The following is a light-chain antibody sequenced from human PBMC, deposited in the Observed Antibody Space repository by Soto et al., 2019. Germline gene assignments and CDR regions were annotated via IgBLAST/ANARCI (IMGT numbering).Light chain of an antibody. Sequence: QSALTQPASVSGSLGQSITISCTGTSSDVGSYNLVSWYQQHPGKAPKLMIYEVSKRPSGVSNRFSGSKSGNTASLTISGLHTEDEADYYCCSYVGNSTFEVVFGGGTKLTVL. V-gene: IGLV2-23*02. CDR2: EVS. J-gene: IGLJ2*01. CDR1: SSDVGSYNL. CDR3: CSYVGNSTFEVV.